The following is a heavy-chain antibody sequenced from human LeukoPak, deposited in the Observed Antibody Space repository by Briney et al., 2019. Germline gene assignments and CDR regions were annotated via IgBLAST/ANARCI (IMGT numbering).Heavy chain of an antibody. D-gene: IGHD1-26*01. CDR2: ITGSGGNT. CDR1: GFTFSNYA. V-gene: IGHV3-23*01. CDR3: AKDNEWELLTNDALDI. J-gene: IGHJ3*02. Sequence: GGSLRLSCAASGFTFSNYAMSWVRQAPGKGLEWVSAITGSGGNTYYADSVKGRFTISRDNSKNTVFLQMNSLRAEDTAVYYCAKDNEWELLTNDALDIWGQGTMVTVSS.